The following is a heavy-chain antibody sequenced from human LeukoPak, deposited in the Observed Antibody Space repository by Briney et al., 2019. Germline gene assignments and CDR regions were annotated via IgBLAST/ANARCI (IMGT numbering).Heavy chain of an antibody. V-gene: IGHV3-7*01. Sequence: PGGSLRLSCAASGFTFSSYWMTWVCQAPGKGLEWVANIQQDGSGKYYVDSVKGRFTISRDNAKNSLYLQMNSLRAEDTAVYYCARDPDYGGSGFFGDSWGQGTLVTVSS. CDR1: GFTFSSYW. CDR3: ARDPDYGGSGFFGDS. D-gene: IGHD4-23*01. J-gene: IGHJ4*02. CDR2: IQQDGSGK.